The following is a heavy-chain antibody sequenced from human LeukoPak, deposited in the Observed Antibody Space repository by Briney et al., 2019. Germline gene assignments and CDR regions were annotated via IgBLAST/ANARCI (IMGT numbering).Heavy chain of an antibody. CDR2: IKQDGSEK. Sequence: GGSLRLSCAASGFTFSSYWMSWVRQAPGKGLEWVANIKQDGSEKYHVDSVKGRFTISRDSAKNSLYLQMNSLRAEDTAVYYCARAPVRGLFDYWGQGTLVTVSS. CDR3: ARAPVRGLFDY. D-gene: IGHD1-26*01. J-gene: IGHJ4*02. V-gene: IGHV3-7*01. CDR1: GFTFSSYW.